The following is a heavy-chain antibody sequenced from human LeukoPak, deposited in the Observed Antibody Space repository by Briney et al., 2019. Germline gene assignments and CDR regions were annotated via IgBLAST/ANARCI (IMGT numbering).Heavy chain of an antibody. D-gene: IGHD3-10*01. V-gene: IGHV4-34*01. CDR3: ARLLTIIYYFDY. CDR1: GGSFSGYY. J-gene: IGHJ4*02. Sequence: PSETLSLTCAVYGGSFSGYYWGWIRQPPGKGLEWIGEINHSGSTNYNPSLKSRVTISVDTSKNQFSLKLSSVTAADTAVYYCARLLTIIYYFDYGGQGTLVTVSS. CDR2: INHSGST.